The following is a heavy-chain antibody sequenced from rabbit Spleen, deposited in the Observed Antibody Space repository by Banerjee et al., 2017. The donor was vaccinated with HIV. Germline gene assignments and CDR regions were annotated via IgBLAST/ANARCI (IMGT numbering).Heavy chain of an antibody. CDR1: GFSFSSNYY. J-gene: IGHJ4*01. CDR3: ARDLDGVIGWNFGW. V-gene: IGHV1S40*01. CDR2: IATGSSGST. Sequence: SLEESGGGLVQPEGSLTLTCTASGFSFSSNYYMCWVRQAPGKGLEWIACIATGSSGSTVYASWAKGRFTITRSTSLNTVTLQLTSLTAADTATYFCARDLDGVIGWNFGWWGPGTLVTVS. D-gene: IGHD1-1*01.